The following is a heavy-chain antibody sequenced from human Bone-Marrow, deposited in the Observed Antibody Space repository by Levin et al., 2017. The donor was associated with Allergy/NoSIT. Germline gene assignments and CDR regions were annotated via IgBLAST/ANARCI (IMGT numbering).Heavy chain of an antibody. CDR3: ARDNDFWSGFGFFDY. D-gene: IGHD3-3*01. V-gene: IGHV1-2*06. Sequence: GGSLRLSCKASGYTFTGYYMHWVRQAPGQGLEWMGRINPNSGGTNYAQKFQGRVTMTRDTSISTAYMELSRLRSDDTAVYYCARDNDFWSGFGFFDYWGQGTLVTVSS. CDR1: GYTFTGYY. J-gene: IGHJ4*02. CDR2: INPNSGGT.